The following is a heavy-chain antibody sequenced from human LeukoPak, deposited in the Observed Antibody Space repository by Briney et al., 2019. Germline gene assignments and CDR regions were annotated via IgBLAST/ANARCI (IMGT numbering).Heavy chain of an antibody. J-gene: IGHJ5*02. V-gene: IGHV4-4*09. CDR3: ARHRLGYSSSPFDH. CDR2: IYTSGST. CDR1: GVSISSYY. Sequence: SETLSLTCTVSGVSISSYYWSWIRQPPGKGLEWIGYIYTSGSTNYNPSLKSRVTISVDTSKNQFSLKLSSVTAADAAVYYCARHRLGYSSSPFDHWGQGTLVTVSS. D-gene: IGHD6-13*01.